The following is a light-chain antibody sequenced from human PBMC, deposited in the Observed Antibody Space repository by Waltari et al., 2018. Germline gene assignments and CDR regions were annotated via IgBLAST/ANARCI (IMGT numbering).Light chain of an antibody. CDR3: NSYTGSSSWV. CDR1: SRDVGFYNY. J-gene: IGLJ3*02. CDR2: DFS. V-gene: IGLV2-14*01. Sequence: QSALTQPTSVSGSPGQSITISCTGTSRDVGFYNYVSWYQQYPGKVPQLLFYDFSDRPSGVSSRFSGSKSGNTASLTISGLQADDEADYYCNSYTGSSSWVFGGGTKVTVL.